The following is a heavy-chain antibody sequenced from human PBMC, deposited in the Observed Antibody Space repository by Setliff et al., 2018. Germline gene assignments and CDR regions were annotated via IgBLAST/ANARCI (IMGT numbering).Heavy chain of an antibody. CDR3: AKRGPYCSGGTCHYYFDY. D-gene: IGHD2-15*01. V-gene: IGHV3-23*01. CDR1: GFTFSSYA. Sequence: QTGGSLRLSCAASGFTFSSYAITWVRQAPGKGLEWVSAISASGRTTYYADSVKGRFTISRDNSKNTVYLEMNSLRAEDTAVYYCAKRGPYCSGGTCHYYFDYWGQGTLVTVSS. J-gene: IGHJ4*02. CDR2: ISASGRTT.